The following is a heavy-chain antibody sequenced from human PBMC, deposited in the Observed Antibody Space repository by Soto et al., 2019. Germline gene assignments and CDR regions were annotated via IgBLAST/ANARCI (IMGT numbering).Heavy chain of an antibody. CDR3: ARAPNYDFWSGYPPKNYFDY. Sequence: GGSLRLSCAASGFTLSSYAMHWVRQAPGKGLEYVSAISSNGGSTYYANSVKGRFTISRDNSKNTLYLQMGSLRAEDMAVYYCARAPNYDFWSGYPPKNYFDYWGQGTLVTVSS. CDR2: ISSNGGST. J-gene: IGHJ4*02. V-gene: IGHV3-64*01. D-gene: IGHD3-3*01. CDR1: GFTLSSYA.